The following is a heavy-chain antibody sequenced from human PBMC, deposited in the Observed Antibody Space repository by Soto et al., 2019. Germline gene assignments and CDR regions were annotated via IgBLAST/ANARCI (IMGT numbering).Heavy chain of an antibody. CDR1: GGSISSGGYY. CDR3: ARDRGVVVPAATFEYYYYGMDV. D-gene: IGHD2-2*01. V-gene: IGHV4-31*03. CDR2: IYYSGST. J-gene: IGHJ6*02. Sequence: SETLSLTCTVSGGSISSGGYYWSWIRQHPGKGLEWIGYIYYSGSTYYNPSLKSRVTISVDTSKNQFSLKLSSVTAADTAVYYCARDRGVVVPAATFEYYYYGMDVWGQGTTVTVSS.